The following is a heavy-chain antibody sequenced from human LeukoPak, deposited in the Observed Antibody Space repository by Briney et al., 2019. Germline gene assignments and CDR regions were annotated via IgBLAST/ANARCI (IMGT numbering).Heavy chain of an antibody. CDR2: ISAYNGNT. CDR1: GYTFTSYG. Sequence: AAVRVSCKASGYTFTSYGICWVRQAPGQGLEWMGWISAYNGNTNYSQKLQGRVTMTPDTSTRTAYTELRSLSSDDTAVYYCARTQWLAPDWFDPWGQGTLVTVSS. J-gene: IGHJ5*02. V-gene: IGHV1-18*01. CDR3: ARTQWLAPDWFDP. D-gene: IGHD6-19*01.